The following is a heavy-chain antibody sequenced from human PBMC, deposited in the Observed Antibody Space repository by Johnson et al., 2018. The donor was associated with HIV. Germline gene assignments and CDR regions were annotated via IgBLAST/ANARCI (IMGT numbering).Heavy chain of an antibody. J-gene: IGHJ3*02. CDR3: AKATNYDSSGYWNAFDI. CDR2: ISYDGSNK. CDR1: GFTFSSYA. Sequence: QVQLVESGGGVVQPGRSLRLSCAASGFTFSSYAIHWVRQAPGKGLEWVAVISYDGSNKYYADSVKGRFTISRDNSQNKLYLQTNSLRAEDTAVYYCAKATNYDSSGYWNAFDIWGQGTMVTVSS. D-gene: IGHD3-22*01. V-gene: IGHV3-30*04.